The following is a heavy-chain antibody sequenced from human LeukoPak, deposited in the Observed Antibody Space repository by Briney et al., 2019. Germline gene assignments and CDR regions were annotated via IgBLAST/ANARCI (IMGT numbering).Heavy chain of an antibody. CDR2: ISSSSSYI. CDR1: EFTFSSYS. V-gene: IGHV3-21*01. Sequence: GGSLRLSCAASEFTFSSYSMNWVRQAPGKGLEWVSSISSSSSYIYYADSVKGRFTISRDNAKNSLYLQMNSLRAEDTAVYYCARDRLEMATAFDYWGQGTLVTVSS. J-gene: IGHJ4*02. CDR3: ARDRLEMATAFDY. D-gene: IGHD5-24*01.